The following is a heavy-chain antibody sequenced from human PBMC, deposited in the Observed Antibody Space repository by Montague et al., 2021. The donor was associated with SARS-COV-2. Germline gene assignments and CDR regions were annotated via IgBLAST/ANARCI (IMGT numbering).Heavy chain of an antibody. Sequence: RKNDYAVSVKSRITINPDTSKNQFSLQLNSVTPEDTAVYYCARDDPCCTNGVCYTGNWFDPWGQGTLVTVSS. D-gene: IGHD2-8*01. CDR2: RKN. V-gene: IGHV6-1*01. J-gene: IGHJ5*02. CDR3: ARDDPCCTNGVCYTGNWFDP.